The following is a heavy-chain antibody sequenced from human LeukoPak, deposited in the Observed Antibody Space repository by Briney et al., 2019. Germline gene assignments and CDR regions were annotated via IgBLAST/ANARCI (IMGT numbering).Heavy chain of an antibody. V-gene: IGHV4-34*01. CDR3: ARGEGEQQLVLGY. J-gene: IGHJ4*02. CDR1: GGSFSGYY. CDR2: INHSGST. D-gene: IGHD6-13*01. Sequence: PSETLSLTCAVYGGSFSGYYWSWIRQPPGKGLEWIGEINHSGSTNYNPSLESRVTISVDTSKNQFSLKLSSVTAADTAVYYCARGEGEQQLVLGYWGQGTLVTVSS.